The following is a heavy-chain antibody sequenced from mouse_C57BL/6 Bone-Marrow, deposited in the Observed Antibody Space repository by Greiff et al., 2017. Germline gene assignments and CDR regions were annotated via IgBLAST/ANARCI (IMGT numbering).Heavy chain of an antibody. V-gene: IGHV14-4*01. CDR3: TALRLYFDY. J-gene: IGHJ2*01. Sequence: VQLQQPGAELVRPGASVKLSCTASGFNIKDDYMHWVKQRPEQGLEWIGWIDPENGDTEYASKFQGKATITADTSSNTAYLQLSSLTSEDTAVYYCTALRLYFDYWGQGTTLTVSS. D-gene: IGHD1-2*01. CDR1: GFNIKDDY. CDR2: IDPENGDT.